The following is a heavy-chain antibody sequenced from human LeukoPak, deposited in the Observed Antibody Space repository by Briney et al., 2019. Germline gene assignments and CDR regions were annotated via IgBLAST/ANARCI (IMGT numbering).Heavy chain of an antibody. Sequence: GGSLRLSCAASGFTFSSYGMHWVRQAPGKGLDWVAVISNDGSKKYYADSVKGRFTISRDNSKNTLSLQVSSLRTEDTAVYYCAKDRYSCAFEYPDSWGQGTLVTVSS. CDR3: AKDRYSCAFEYPDS. J-gene: IGHJ5*02. D-gene: IGHD5-18*01. V-gene: IGHV3-30*18. CDR1: GFTFSSYG. CDR2: ISNDGSKK.